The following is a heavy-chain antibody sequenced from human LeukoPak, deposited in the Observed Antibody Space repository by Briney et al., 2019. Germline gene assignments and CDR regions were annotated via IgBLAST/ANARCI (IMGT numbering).Heavy chain of an antibody. J-gene: IGHJ6*02. Sequence: SETLSLTCAVYGGSFSGYYWSWIRQPPGKGLEWIGEINHSGSTNYNPSLKSRVTISVDTSKNQFSLKLSSVTAADTAVYYCARIDLYYYDSNGYYPPRVHYYYGMDVWGQGTTVTVSS. CDR1: GGSFSGYY. D-gene: IGHD3-22*01. V-gene: IGHV4-34*01. CDR2: INHSGST. CDR3: ARIDLYYYDSNGYYPPRVHYYYGMDV.